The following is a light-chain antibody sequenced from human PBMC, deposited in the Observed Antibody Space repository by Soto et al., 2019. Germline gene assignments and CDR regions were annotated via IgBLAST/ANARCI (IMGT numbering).Light chain of an antibody. Sequence: DIVMTQTPLSSPVTRGQAASISWRSSQSLVHSDGNTYLSWLQQSPGKPPRVLLYQISNRFSGVPHRFSGTGAGADSTLKINGVEAEDVGVYYCMQGTQFPLTFGGGTKVDIK. CDR2: QIS. V-gene: IGKV2-24*01. J-gene: IGKJ4*01. CDR1: QSLVHSDGNTY. CDR3: MQGTQFPLT.